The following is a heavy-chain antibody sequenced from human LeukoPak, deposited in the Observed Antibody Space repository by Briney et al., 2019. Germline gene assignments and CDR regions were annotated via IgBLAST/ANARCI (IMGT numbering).Heavy chain of an antibody. D-gene: IGHD5-24*01. CDR1: RFTFSTSW. CDR3: ARDLNWPGP. Sequence: GGSLGLSCVASRFTFSTSWMTWVRQAPGKGLEFVAGIKYDGTMESYVDSVNGRFTISRDNAKNSLYLQMNSLRVDDTAVYYCARDLNWPGPWGQGTLVTVSS. CDR2: IKYDGTME. J-gene: IGHJ5*02. V-gene: IGHV3-7*03.